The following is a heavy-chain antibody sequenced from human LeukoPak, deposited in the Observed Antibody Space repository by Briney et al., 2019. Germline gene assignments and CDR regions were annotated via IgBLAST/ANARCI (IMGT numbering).Heavy chain of an antibody. CDR2: ISRRSIYI. CDR3: SRDLDCTVTTCFDGDDGFDI. J-gene: IGHJ3*02. Sequence: GGSLRLSCAASGFTFSIYSMNWVRQAPGKGLEWVASISRRSIYIYYADSVRGRFTISRDNAKNSLYLQMNSLTAEDTAVYFCSRDLDCTVTTCFDGDDGFDIWGQGAMVTVSS. CDR1: GFTFSIYS. D-gene: IGHD2-8*02. V-gene: IGHV3-21*01.